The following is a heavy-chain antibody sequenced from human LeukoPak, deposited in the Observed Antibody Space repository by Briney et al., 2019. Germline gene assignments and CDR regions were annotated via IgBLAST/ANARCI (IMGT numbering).Heavy chain of an antibody. CDR3: ARESPVAATGRSWFAS. V-gene: IGHV3-23*01. J-gene: IGHJ5*01. CDR1: GFTFSSYA. Sequence: PGGSLRLSCAASGFTFSSYAMSWVRQAPGKGLEWVSTITGGGSTTYYADSVKGRFTISRDNSKNTLYLQMNSLRAEDTALYYCARESPVAATGRSWFASWGQGTLVTVSS. CDR2: ITGGGSTT. D-gene: IGHD6-13*01.